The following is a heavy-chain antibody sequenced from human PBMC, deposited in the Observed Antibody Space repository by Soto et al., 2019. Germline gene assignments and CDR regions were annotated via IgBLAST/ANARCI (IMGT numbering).Heavy chain of an antibody. Sequence: EVQLVESGGGLVQPGGSLRLSCAASGFTVSSNYMSWVRQAPGKGLEWVSVIYSGGSTYYADAVKGRFTISRGNSEDTMYLQMNSLRAEDTAVYYCARSSGYSSGWEDDYSYYYYMDVWGKGTTVTVSS. CDR2: IYSGGST. V-gene: IGHV3-66*01. CDR1: GFTVSSNY. D-gene: IGHD6-25*01. CDR3: ARSSGYSSGWEDDYSYYYYMDV. J-gene: IGHJ6*03.